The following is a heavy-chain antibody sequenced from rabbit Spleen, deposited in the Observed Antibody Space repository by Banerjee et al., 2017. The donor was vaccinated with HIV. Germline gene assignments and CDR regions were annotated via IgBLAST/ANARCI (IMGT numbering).Heavy chain of an antibody. V-gene: IGHV1S45*01. Sequence: QEQLVESGGGLVKPGASLTLICTASGFSFSNSYDMCWVRQAPGKGLEWIGCLYTGNHKSYYASWAKGRFTISKTSSTTVTLQMTSLTAADTATYFCARDAGSYDYIDGYFNLWGPGTLVTVS. CDR2: LYTGNHKS. J-gene: IGHJ4*01. D-gene: IGHD4-2*01. CDR3: ARDAGSYDYIDGYFNL. CDR1: GFSFSNSYD.